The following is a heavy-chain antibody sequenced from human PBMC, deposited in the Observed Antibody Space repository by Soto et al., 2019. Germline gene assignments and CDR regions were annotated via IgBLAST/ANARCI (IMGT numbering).Heavy chain of an antibody. CDR1: GYTLTELS. CDR3: ARDTFSRHYGSGSYPLDY. V-gene: IGHV1-24*01. J-gene: IGHJ4*02. Sequence: ASVKVSCKVSGYTLTELSMHWVRQAPGKGLEWMGGFDPEDGETIYAQKFQGRVTMTEDTSTDTAYMELSSLRSEDTAVYYCARDTFSRHYGSGSYPLDYWGQGTLVTVSS. D-gene: IGHD3-10*01. CDR2: FDPEDGET.